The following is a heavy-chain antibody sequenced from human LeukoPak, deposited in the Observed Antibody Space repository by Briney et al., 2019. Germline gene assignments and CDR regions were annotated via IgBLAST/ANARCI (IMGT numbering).Heavy chain of an antibody. D-gene: IGHD3-3*02. CDR2: IYSSGST. V-gene: IGHV4-39*01. CDR1: GGSISSTIYY. Sequence: PSETLSLTCTVSGGSISSTIYYWGWIRQPPGKGLEWIGSIYSSGSTYYNPSLKSRVTISVDTSKNQFSLKLSSVTAVDTAVYYCARHFSSYYYYMDVWGKGTTVTVSS. CDR3: ARHFSSYYYYMDV. J-gene: IGHJ6*03.